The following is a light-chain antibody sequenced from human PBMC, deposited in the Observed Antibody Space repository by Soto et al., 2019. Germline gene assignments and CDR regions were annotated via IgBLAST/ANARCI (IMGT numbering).Light chain of an antibody. V-gene: IGKV3-11*01. J-gene: IGKJ5*01. Sequence: EIVLTQSPATLSLSPGERATLSCRASQSVSNHLGWYQQKPGQAPRLLIYDASNRPTAIPARFSGSGSGTNFTLTVSSREPEDFEVYYCQKGVTFGQGTRLEMK. CDR3: QKGVT. CDR1: QSVSNH. CDR2: DAS.